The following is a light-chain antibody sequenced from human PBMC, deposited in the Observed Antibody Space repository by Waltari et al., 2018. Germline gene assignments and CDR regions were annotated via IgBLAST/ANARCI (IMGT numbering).Light chain of an antibody. CDR1: SSNIGAGYL. V-gene: IGLV1-40*01. J-gene: IGLJ1*01. Sequence: QSILTQPPSVSGAPGQRVTISCTGTSSNIGAGYLVHWYQQLPGKAPKIIMYGNGNRPSGVPDRFSGSKSGPSASLAITGLQAEDEADYYCQAYDGSLSGLYVFGPGTRVTVL. CDR2: GNG. CDR3: QAYDGSLSGLYV.